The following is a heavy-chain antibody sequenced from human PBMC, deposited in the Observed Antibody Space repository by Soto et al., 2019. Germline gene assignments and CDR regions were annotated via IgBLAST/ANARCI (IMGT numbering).Heavy chain of an antibody. CDR1: GFTFTSSA. V-gene: IGHV1-58*01. Sequence: EASVKVSCKASGFTFTSSAVQWVRQARGQRLEWIGWIVVGSGNTNYAQKFQERVTITRDMSTSTAYMELSSLRSEDTAVYYCAADPFVDFWSGYPLWGQGTLVTVSS. CDR2: IVVGSGNT. D-gene: IGHD3-3*01. CDR3: AADPFVDFWSGYPL. J-gene: IGHJ4*02.